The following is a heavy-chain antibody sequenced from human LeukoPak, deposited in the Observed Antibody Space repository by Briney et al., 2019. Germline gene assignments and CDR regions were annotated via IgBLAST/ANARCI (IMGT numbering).Heavy chain of an antibody. CDR2: ISSSGSTI. J-gene: IGHJ5*01. V-gene: IGHV3-48*03. D-gene: IGHD2-15*01. Sequence: GGSLRLSCAASGFTFSSYEMNWVRQAPGKGLEWVSYISSSGSTIYYADSVKGRFTISRDNAKNSLYLQMKSLRAEDTAVYYCAKDYIVVLVAVSGWFDSWGQGTLVTVSS. CDR1: GFTFSSYE. CDR3: AKDYIVVLVAVSGWFDS.